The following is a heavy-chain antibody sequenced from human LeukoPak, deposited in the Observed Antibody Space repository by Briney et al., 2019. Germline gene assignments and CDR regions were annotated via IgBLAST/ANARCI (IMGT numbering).Heavy chain of an antibody. V-gene: IGHV1-18*01. Sequence: ASVKVSCKASGYAFTIYGISWVRQAPGQGLEWMGWISAYNGNTNYAQKLQGRVTITTDTTTSTAYMEMRSLRYDDPAVYFCARDVKSAGTIVRGVRDYWGQGTLVTVSS. CDR2: ISAYNGNT. D-gene: IGHD3-10*01. CDR3: ARDVKSAGTIVRGVRDY. J-gene: IGHJ4*02. CDR1: GYAFTIYG.